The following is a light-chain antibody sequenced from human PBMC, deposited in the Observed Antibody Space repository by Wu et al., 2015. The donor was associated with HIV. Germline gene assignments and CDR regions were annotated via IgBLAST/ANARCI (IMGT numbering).Light chain of an antibody. CDR3: QQYGSSFWT. V-gene: IGKV3-20*01. CDR1: QSVSSSY. CDR2: GAS. J-gene: IGKJ1*01. Sequence: EIVLTQSPGTLSLSPGERATLSCRASQSVSSSYLAWYQHKPGQAPRLLIYGASSRATGIPDRFSGSGSGTDFTLTISRLEPEDFAVYYCQQYGSSFWTFGQGTKVEFK.